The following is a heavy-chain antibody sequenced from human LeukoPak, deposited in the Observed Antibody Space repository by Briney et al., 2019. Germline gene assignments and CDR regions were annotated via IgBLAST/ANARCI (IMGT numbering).Heavy chain of an antibody. J-gene: IGHJ6*02. CDR3: AKGKRFLEPGRYYYYYGMDV. CDR1: GFTFSSYG. D-gene: IGHD3-3*01. Sequence: GGSLRLSCAASGFTFSSYGMHWVRQAPGKGLERVAVISYDGSNKYYADSVKGRFTISRDNSKNTLYLQMNSLRAEDTAVYYCAKGKRFLEPGRYYYYYGMDVWGQGTTVTVSS. V-gene: IGHV3-30*18. CDR2: ISYDGSNK.